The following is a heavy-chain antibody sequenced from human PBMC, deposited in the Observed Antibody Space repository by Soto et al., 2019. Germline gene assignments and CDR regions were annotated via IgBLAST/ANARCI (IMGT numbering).Heavy chain of an antibody. V-gene: IGHV1-69*12. CDR1: GGTFSSYA. D-gene: IGHD5-12*01. CDR3: VRVVSIPGYPDN. Sequence: QVQLVQSGAEVRQPASSVKVSCKTSGGTFSSYAISWVRQVPGQGLEWMGGIVPIVDTSTYAQKFQGRVTITADESTSTVYMELSSLRSHDTAVYYCVRVVSIPGYPDNWGQGTLVTVSS. J-gene: IGHJ4*02. CDR2: IVPIVDTS.